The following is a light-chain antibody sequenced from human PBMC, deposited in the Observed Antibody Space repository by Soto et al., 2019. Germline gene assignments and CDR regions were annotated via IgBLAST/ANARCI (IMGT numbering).Light chain of an antibody. Sequence: DIQMTQSPSSLSATVGDRFSIACRASQTIGKYLNWYQQQPGKVPKLLIYDASYLQSGVPSRFSGSGSGTEFTLTISSLQPDDFATYYCQQYNSYSLTFGGGTKVDIK. J-gene: IGKJ4*01. V-gene: IGKV1-5*01. CDR1: QTIGKY. CDR3: QQYNSYSLT. CDR2: DAS.